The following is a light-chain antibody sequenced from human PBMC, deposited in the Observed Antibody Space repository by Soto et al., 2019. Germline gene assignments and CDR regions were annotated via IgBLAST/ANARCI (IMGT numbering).Light chain of an antibody. V-gene: IGKV3-20*01. CDR2: GAS. Sequence: EIVFTQSPGTLSLSPGERVTLSCRASQSVGSSRLAWYQQKPGQAPRLLIYGASSRATGIPDRFGGSGSGTDFTLTISRLEPEDFALYYCQQYATSPWTFG. CDR1: QSVGSSR. J-gene: IGKJ1*01. CDR3: QQYATSPWT.